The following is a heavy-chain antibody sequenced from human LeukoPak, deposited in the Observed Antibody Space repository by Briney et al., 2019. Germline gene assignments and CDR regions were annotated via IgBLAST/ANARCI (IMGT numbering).Heavy chain of an antibody. CDR2: LSGSGDDT. CDR1: GFTFSSYA. D-gene: IGHD5-24*01. Sequence: GGSLRLSCAASGFTFSSYAMSWVRQAPGKGLEWVSGLSGSGDDTYHADSVKGRFTISRDNSKNALYLRMNSLRAEDTAVYYCVVQRGGDCYNTFDYWGQGTLVTVSS. CDR3: VVQRGGDCYNTFDY. V-gene: IGHV3-23*01. J-gene: IGHJ4*02.